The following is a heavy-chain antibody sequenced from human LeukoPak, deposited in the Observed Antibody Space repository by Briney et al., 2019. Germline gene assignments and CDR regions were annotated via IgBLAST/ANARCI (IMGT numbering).Heavy chain of an antibody. CDR2: INPNTGGT. CDR3: ARGYCTGGSCSVVDD. V-gene: IGHV1-2*02. J-gene: IGHJ4*02. D-gene: IGHD2-15*01. Sequence: ASVKVSCKASGYSFRGYYIRWVRQAPGQGLEWMGWINPNTGGTNYAQRFQGRVTVTRDTSISTAYMELSGLKSDDTAVYYCARGYCTGGSCSVVDDWGQGTLVSVSS. CDR1: GYSFRGYY.